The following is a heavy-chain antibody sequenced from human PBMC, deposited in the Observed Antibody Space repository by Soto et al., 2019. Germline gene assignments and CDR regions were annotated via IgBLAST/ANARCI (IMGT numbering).Heavy chain of an antibody. CDR3: ARCAYTYYYGSGSYYPASFDY. Sequence: QVQLVQSGAEVKKPGASVKVSCKASGYTFTSYGISWVRQAPGQGLEWMGWISAYNGNTNYAQKLQGRVTMTTDTSTSTAYMELRSLRSGDTAVYYCARCAYTYYYGSGSYYPASFDYWGQGTLVTVSS. CDR2: ISAYNGNT. V-gene: IGHV1-18*01. J-gene: IGHJ4*02. D-gene: IGHD3-10*01. CDR1: GYTFTSYG.